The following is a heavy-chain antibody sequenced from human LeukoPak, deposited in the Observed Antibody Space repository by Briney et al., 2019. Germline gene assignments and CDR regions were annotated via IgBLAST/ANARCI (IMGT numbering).Heavy chain of an antibody. Sequence: GGSLRLSCAASGFTFSSYGMHWVRQAPGKGLEWVAFIRYDGSNKYYADSVKGRFTISRDNSKNTLYLQMNSLRAEDTAVYYCAKDRGESLMVRGVINPPSAFDIWGQGTMVTVSS. CDR2: IRYDGSNK. CDR1: GFTFSSYG. CDR3: AKDRGESLMVRGVINPPSAFDI. D-gene: IGHD3-10*01. J-gene: IGHJ3*02. V-gene: IGHV3-30*02.